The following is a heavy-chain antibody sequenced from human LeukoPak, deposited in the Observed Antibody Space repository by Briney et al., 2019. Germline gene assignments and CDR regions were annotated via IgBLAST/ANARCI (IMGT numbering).Heavy chain of an antibody. CDR1: GGSISSSSYY. Sequence: SETLSLTCTVSGGSISSSSYYWGWIRQPPGKGLERIASIHYSGGTNYNPSLKSRVTISVDTSKNQVSLKLSSVTAADTAVYYCAKHESLIAFDIWGQGTMVTVSS. CDR2: IHYSGGT. CDR3: AKHESLIAFDI. V-gene: IGHV4-39*01. J-gene: IGHJ3*02.